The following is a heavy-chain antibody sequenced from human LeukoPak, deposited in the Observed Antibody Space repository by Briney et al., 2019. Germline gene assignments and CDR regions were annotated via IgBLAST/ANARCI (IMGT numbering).Heavy chain of an antibody. CDR2: SSTYNGGT. J-gene: IGHJ6*04. Sequence: ASVKDSFKATGYTFSNYGVSWVRQAPAQGPEWVGGSSTYNGGTNYAPKFEGRVTMTTDTYTNTASMELRSLRSDDTAAYYCVRGNGRVWLGKGVWGKRATVT. V-gene: IGHV1-18*04. CDR1: GYTFSNYG. CDR3: VRGNGRVWLGKGV. D-gene: IGHD3-9*01.